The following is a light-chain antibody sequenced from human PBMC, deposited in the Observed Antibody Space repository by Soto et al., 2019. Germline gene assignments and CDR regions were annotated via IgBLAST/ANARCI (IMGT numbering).Light chain of an antibody. V-gene: IGKV3-11*01. CDR1: QSISRY. Sequence: EIVLTQSPATLSLSPGERATLSCRASQSISRYLAWYQQKPGQAPMLLIYDSSNRATGIPARFSGSGAGTDFTLTISSLAPEDFAVYFCQERSGWPRAFGQGTKVEIK. CDR3: QERSGWPRA. J-gene: IGKJ1*01. CDR2: DSS.